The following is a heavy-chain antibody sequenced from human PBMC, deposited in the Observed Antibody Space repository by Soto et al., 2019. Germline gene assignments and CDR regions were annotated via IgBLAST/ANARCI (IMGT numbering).Heavy chain of an antibody. J-gene: IGHJ4*02. CDR2: VGPYTGVT. Sequence: QVPLVQSGAEVKNPGASVKVSCKASGYTFSSYGLSWVRQAPGQGLEWMGWVGPYTGVTNYAQKFQGRVRMTTDTSTRIAYMELRSLRSDDTAVYYCARDGDAPGRRYDYWGQGTLITVSS. D-gene: IGHD3-10*01. CDR3: ARDGDAPGRRYDY. CDR1: GYTFSSYG. V-gene: IGHV1-18*01.